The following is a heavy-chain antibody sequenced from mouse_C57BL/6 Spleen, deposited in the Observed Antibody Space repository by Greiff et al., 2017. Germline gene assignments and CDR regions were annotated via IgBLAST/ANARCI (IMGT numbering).Heavy chain of an antibody. CDR1: GYTFTSYW. Sequence: QVKLQQPGAELVRPGSSVKLSCKASGYTFTSYWMHWVKQRHIQGLEWIGNIDPSDSETNYYQKFKDKATLTVDNSSSTDYMQLSSLTSEVSAVYYCARGELLSPGYFDYWGQGTTLTVSS. CDR2: IDPSDSET. V-gene: IGHV1-52*01. CDR3: ARGELLSPGYFDY. D-gene: IGHD2-1*01. J-gene: IGHJ2*01.